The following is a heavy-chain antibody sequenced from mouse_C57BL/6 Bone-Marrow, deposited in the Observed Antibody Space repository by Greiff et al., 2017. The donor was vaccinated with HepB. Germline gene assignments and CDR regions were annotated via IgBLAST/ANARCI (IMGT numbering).Heavy chain of an antibody. Sequence: QVQLQQPGAELVKPGASVKLSCKASGYTFTSYWMHWVKQRPGRGLEWIGRIDPNSGGTKYNEKFKSKATLTVDKPSSTAYMQLSILTSEDSAVYYCAPTTVVAPYAMDYWGQGTSVTVSS. D-gene: IGHD1-1*01. J-gene: IGHJ4*01. CDR3: APTTVVAPYAMDY. CDR1: GYTFTSYW. V-gene: IGHV1-72*01. CDR2: IDPNSGGT.